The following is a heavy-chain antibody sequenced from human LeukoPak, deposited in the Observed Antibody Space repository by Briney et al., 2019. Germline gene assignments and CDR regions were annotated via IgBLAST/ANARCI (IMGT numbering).Heavy chain of an antibody. Sequence: GGSLRLSCAASGFTLSSYGMHWVRQAPGKGLEWVTFIRYDGSNKYYADSVKGRFTISRDNSKNTLYLQMNSLRAEDTAVYYCAKAGAVVVVAAKYFDYWGQGTLVTVSS. D-gene: IGHD2-15*01. CDR3: AKAGAVVVVAAKYFDY. CDR2: IRYDGSNK. CDR1: GFTLSSYG. V-gene: IGHV3-30*02. J-gene: IGHJ4*02.